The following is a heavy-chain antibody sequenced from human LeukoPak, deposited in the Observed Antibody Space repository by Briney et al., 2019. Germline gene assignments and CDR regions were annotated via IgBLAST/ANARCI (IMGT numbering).Heavy chain of an antibody. D-gene: IGHD3-22*01. Sequence: GGSLRLSCVASGFTLSNYWIHWVRQAPGKGLVWVSRILRDGSGTDYADSVKGRFTISRDTAKNTVYLEMNSLTADDTAVYYCVRSGYYSYFDDWGQGTLVTVSS. J-gene: IGHJ4*02. CDR3: VRSGYYSYFDD. V-gene: IGHV3-74*01. CDR2: ILRDGSGT. CDR1: GFTLSNYW.